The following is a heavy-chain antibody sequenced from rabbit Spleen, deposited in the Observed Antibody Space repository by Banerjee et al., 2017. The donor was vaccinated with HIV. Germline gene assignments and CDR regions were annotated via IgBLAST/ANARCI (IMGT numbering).Heavy chain of an antibody. CDR2: INAVTGKA. Sequence: QEQLEESGGGLVKPEGSLKLSCTASGFSFSNKAVMCWVRQAPGKGLEWIACINAVTGKAVYASWAKGRFTCSKTSSTTVTLQMTSLTVADTATYFCARDTGSSFSSYGMDLWGPGTLVTVS. CDR3: ARDTGSSFSSYGMDL. D-gene: IGHD8-1*01. V-gene: IGHV1S45*01. J-gene: IGHJ6*01. CDR1: GFSFSNKAV.